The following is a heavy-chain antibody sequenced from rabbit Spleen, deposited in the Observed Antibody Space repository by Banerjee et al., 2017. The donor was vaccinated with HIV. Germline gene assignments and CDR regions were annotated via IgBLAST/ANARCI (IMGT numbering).Heavy chain of an antibody. CDR3: ARGYPGYNWGYNL. Sequence: QSLEESGGDLVKPGASLTLTCTASGFSFSSSSYMCWVRQAPGKGLEWIACIDIGSSGFTYFATWAKGRFTCSKTSSTTVTLQMTRLTAADTATYFCARGYPGYNWGYNLWGPGTLVTVS. D-gene: IGHD7-1*01. CDR2: IDIGSSGFT. CDR1: GFSFSSSSY. V-gene: IGHV1S40*01. J-gene: IGHJ4*01.